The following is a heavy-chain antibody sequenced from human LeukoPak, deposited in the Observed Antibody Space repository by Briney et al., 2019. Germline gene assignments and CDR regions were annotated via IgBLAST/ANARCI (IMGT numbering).Heavy chain of an antibody. J-gene: IGHJ6*02. D-gene: IGHD4-11*01. CDR3: ARSDSYNNYGMDV. V-gene: IGHV1-18*01. CDR2: ITFYNGNT. CDR1: GYTFTSYG. Sequence: ASVKVSCKASGYTFTSYGISWVRRAPGQGLEWVGWITFYNGNTNYAPKFRGRVTMTADSSTRTAYMELRNLRYDDTAVYYCARSDSYNNYGMDVWGQGTTVTVSS.